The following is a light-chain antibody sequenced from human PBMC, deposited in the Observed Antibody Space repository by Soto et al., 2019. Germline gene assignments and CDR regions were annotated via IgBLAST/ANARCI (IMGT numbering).Light chain of an antibody. CDR1: QTISNL. J-gene: IGKJ1*01. CDR2: DAS. CDR3: QQYNTYLWT. V-gene: IGKV1-5*01. Sequence: VQMTQSPSAHSAWLCDIVTISCRANQTISNLLAWYQQKPGRAPKLLIYDASSLESGVPSRFRGSGSGTEFTLTISSLQPDDFATYYSQQYNTYLWTFGQGTKVDIK.